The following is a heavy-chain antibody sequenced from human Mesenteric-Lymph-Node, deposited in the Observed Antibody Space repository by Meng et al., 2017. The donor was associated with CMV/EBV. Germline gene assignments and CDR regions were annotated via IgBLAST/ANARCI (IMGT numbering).Heavy chain of an antibody. J-gene: IGHJ4*02. D-gene: IGHD3-9*01. V-gene: IGHV4-39*07. CDR1: GDSIYTENYY. CDR2: MYYSGST. Sequence: SETLSLTCTVSGDSIYTENYYWAWIRQPPGKTLEWIGSMYYSGSTYYNPSLKSRVTISVDTSKNQFSLKLSSVTAADTAVYYCARLVTIFGGAFDYWGQGTLVTVSS. CDR3: ARLVTIFGGAFDY.